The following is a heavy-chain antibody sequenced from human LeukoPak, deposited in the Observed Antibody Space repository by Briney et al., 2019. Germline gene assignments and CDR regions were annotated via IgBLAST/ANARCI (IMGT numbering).Heavy chain of an antibody. CDR3: AKVATWTYFDS. V-gene: IGHV3-23*01. CDR1: GITFSSSA. D-gene: IGHD3/OR15-3a*01. Sequence: PGGSLRLSCAASGITFSSSAMSWVRQAPGKGLGCVSAIYGSGQTTYYADSVKGRFTISRDNCKNTLYLQWTSLRVDDTAVYYCAKVATWTYFDSWGQGTLVTVSS. J-gene: IGHJ4*02. CDR2: IYGSGQTT.